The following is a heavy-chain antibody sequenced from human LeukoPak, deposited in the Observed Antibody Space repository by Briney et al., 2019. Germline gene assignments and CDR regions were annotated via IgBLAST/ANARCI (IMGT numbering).Heavy chain of an antibody. V-gene: IGHV4-61*02. J-gene: IGHJ3*02. Sequence: SQTLSLTCTVSGGSISSGSYYWSWIRQPAGKGLEWIGRIYTSGSTNYNPSLKSRVTISVDTSKNQFSLKLSSVTAADTAVYYCARPGIAVAGHVDAFDIWSQGTMVTVSS. D-gene: IGHD6-19*01. CDR2: IYTSGST. CDR3: ARPGIAVAGHVDAFDI. CDR1: GGSISSGSYY.